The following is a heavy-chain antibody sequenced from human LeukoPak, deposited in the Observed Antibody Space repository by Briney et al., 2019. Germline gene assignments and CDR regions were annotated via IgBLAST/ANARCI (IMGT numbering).Heavy chain of an antibody. CDR2: INPSGGTT. CDR3: ARGRMTRDI. CDR1: GYTFTSYY. J-gene: IGHJ3*02. V-gene: IGHV1-46*01. D-gene: IGHD2-21*02. Sequence: VSVKVSCKASGYTFTSYYMHWVRQAPGQGLEWMGIINPSGGTTSYVQKFHDRLTMTRDTSTSTVYMELSSLRSEDTAVYYCARGRMTRDIWGQGTMVTVSS.